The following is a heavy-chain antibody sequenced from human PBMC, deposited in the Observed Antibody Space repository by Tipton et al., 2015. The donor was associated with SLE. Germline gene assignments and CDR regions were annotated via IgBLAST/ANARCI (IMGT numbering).Heavy chain of an antibody. CDR2: INHSGST. V-gene: IGHV4-34*01. J-gene: IGHJ6*03. CDR1: GGSFSGYF. Sequence: TLSLTCAVYGGSFSGYFWSWIRQLPDKGLEWIGEINHSGSTNYNPSLKSRVTMSVDTSKNQFSLKLSSVTAADTAVYYCARGRPRATQAWGGYYYYMDVWGKGTTVTVSS. D-gene: IGHD3-16*01. CDR3: ARGRPRATQAWGGYYYYMDV.